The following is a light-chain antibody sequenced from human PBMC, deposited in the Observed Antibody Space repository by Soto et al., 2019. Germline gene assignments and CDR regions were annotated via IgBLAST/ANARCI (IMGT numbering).Light chain of an antibody. V-gene: IGLV1-44*01. Sequence: QLVLTQPPSASGTPGQRVTISCSGSSSNIGSNTVHWYQQLPGTAPKLLIYSNNVRPSGVPDRFSGSISGTSASLAISGLQSEDEADYYCAAWDDSLDGRVVFGGGTQLTVL. CDR1: SSNIGSNT. J-gene: IGLJ2*01. CDR3: AAWDDSLDGRVV. CDR2: SNN.